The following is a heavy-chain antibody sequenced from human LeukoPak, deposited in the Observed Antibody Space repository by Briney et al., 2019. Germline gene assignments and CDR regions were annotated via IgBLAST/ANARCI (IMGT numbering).Heavy chain of an antibody. V-gene: IGHV4-59*01. CDR2: IYYSGST. CDR3: ASYLHSGYSSGWLTRHYYFDY. Sequence: PSETLSPTCTVSGGSISSYYWSWSRQPPGKGLEWIGYIYYSGSTNYNPSLKSRVTLSVDTSKNQFSLKLGSVTAAATAVYYCASYLHSGYSSGWLTRHYYFDYWGQGTLVTVSS. CDR1: GGSISSYY. J-gene: IGHJ4*02. D-gene: IGHD6-19*01.